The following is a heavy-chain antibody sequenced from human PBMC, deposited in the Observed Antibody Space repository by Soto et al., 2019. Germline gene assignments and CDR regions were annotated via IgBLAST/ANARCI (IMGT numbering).Heavy chain of an antibody. CDR3: ARGAAIHSQYFQH. D-gene: IGHD2-21*01. V-gene: IGHV3-30-3*01. J-gene: IGHJ1*01. CDR2: ISYDGSNK. CDR1: GFTLSSYA. Sequence: QVQLVESGGGVVQPGRSLRLSCAASGFTLSSYAMHWVRQAPGKGLEWVAVISYDGSNKYYADSVKGRFTISRDNSKNTLYLQMNSLRAEDTAVYYCARGAAIHSQYFQHWGQGTLVTVSS.